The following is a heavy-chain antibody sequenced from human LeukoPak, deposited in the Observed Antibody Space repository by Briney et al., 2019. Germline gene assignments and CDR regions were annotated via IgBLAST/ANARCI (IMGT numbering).Heavy chain of an antibody. CDR3: ARDLDYYDSSGYYI. CDR1: GFTFDDYG. D-gene: IGHD3-22*01. CDR2: INWNGGST. Sequence: GGSLRLSCAASGFTFDDYGMSWVRQAPGKGLEWVSGINWNGGSTGYADSVKGRFTISRDNAKNSLYLQMNSLRAEDTALYHCARDLDYYDSSGYYIWGQGTLVTVSS. J-gene: IGHJ4*02. V-gene: IGHV3-20*01.